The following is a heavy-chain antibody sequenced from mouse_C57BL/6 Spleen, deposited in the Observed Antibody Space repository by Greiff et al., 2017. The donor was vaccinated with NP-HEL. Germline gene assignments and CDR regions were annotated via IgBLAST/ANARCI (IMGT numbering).Heavy chain of an antibody. CDR1: GYTFTSYW. D-gene: IGHD2-5*01. CDR2: INPSNGGT. Sequence: VQLQQPGTELVKPGASVKLSCKASGYTFTSYWMHWVKQRPGQGLEWIGNINPSNGGTNYNEKFKSKATLTVDKSSSTAYMPLSGLTAEDCAVYYCERDCYSNYVAYWGQGTLVTVSA. J-gene: IGHJ3*01. V-gene: IGHV1-53*01. CDR3: ERDCYSNYVAY.